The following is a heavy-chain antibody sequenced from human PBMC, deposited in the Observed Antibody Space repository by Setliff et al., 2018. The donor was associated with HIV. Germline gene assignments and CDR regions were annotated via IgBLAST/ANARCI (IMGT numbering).Heavy chain of an antibody. Sequence: SETLSLTCAVSGYSISSGYYWGWIRQPPGKGLEWIGSIYHSGSTSSNPSLRSRVTISVDTSKNQFSLKLSSVTAADTAVYYCARGKSGSYDAYDMWGQGTMVTVSS. D-gene: IGHD5-12*01. CDR3: ARGKSGSYDAYDM. CDR1: GYSISSGYY. J-gene: IGHJ3*02. CDR2: IYHSGST. V-gene: IGHV4-38-2*01.